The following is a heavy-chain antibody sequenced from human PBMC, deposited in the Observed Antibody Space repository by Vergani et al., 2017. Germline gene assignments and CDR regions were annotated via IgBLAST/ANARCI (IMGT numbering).Heavy chain of an antibody. J-gene: IGHJ6*03. CDR1: VCSISSSSYY. CDR2: IYYSGST. Sequence: QLQLQESGPGLVKPSETLSLTCTVSVCSISSSSYYWGWIRQPPGKGLEWIGSIYYSGSTYYNPSLKSRVTISVDTSKNQFSLKLSSVTAADTAVYYCARYYGSGGSMDVWGKGTTVTVSS. D-gene: IGHD3-10*01. V-gene: IGHV4-39*07. CDR3: ARYYGSGGSMDV.